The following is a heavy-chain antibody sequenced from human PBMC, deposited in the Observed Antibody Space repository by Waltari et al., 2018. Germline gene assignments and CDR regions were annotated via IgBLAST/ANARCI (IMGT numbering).Heavy chain of an antibody. V-gene: IGHV3-74*01. Sequence: EVQLVESGGGLVQPGGSLRLSCASSGFTFSSYWMPWVRQAPGKGLVWVSRINSDGSSTSYADSVKGRFTISRDNAKNTLYLQMNSLRAEDTAVYYCARGGQQLVLSYFDLWGRGTLVTVSS. CDR2: INSDGSST. CDR1: GFTFSSYW. J-gene: IGHJ2*01. CDR3: ARGGQQLVLSYFDL. D-gene: IGHD6-13*01.